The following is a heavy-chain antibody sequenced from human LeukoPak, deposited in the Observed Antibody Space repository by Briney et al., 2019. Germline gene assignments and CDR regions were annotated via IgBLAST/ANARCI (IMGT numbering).Heavy chain of an antibody. D-gene: IGHD6-13*01. V-gene: IGHV3-23*01. CDR3: AKDPSWSGYFDY. CDR2: ISGSGGST. CDR1: GFTFSSYA. Sequence: PGGSLRLSCAASGFTFSSYAMSWVRQAPGKGLEWVSAISGSGGSTYYADSVKGRFTISRDNSKNTQYLQMNSLRAGDTAVYYCAKDPSWSGYFDYWGQGTLVTVSS. J-gene: IGHJ4*02.